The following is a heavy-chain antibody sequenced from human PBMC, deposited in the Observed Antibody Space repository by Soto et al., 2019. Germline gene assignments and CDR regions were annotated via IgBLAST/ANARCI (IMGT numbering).Heavy chain of an antibody. V-gene: IGHV4-31*03. Sequence: SETLFLTCTVSGGSISSGGYYWSWIRQHPGKGLEWIGYIYYSGSTYYNPSLKSRVTISVDTSKNQFSLKPSSVTAADTAVYYCARGMVRGVISYYYGMDVWGQGTTVTVSS. J-gene: IGHJ6*02. CDR3: ARGMVRGVISYYYGMDV. CDR1: GGSISSGGYY. D-gene: IGHD3-10*01. CDR2: IYYSGST.